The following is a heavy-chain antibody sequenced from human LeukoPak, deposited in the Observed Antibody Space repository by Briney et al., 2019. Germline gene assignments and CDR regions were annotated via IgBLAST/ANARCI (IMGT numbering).Heavy chain of an antibody. V-gene: IGHV3-7*05. D-gene: IGHD3-10*01. J-gene: IGHJ4*02. CDR3: AREGWFGELEY. CDR1: GXIFSRYW. Sequence: GGSLRLSCAASGXIFSRYWMSWVRQAPGKGLEWVANIKQDGSEKYYVDSVKGRFTISRGNAKNSLYLQMNSLRAEDTAVYYCAREGWFGELEYWGQGTLLTVSS. CDR2: IKQDGSEK.